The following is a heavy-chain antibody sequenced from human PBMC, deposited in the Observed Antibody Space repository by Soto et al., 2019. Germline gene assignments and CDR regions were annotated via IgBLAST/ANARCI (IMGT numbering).Heavy chain of an antibody. J-gene: IGHJ4*02. D-gene: IGHD3-3*01. V-gene: IGHV4-34*01. CDR2: INHTGST. CDR3: ARGREIFGAVTPFEY. CDR1: GAPFSGYY. Sequence: LSLTCAVYGAPFSGYYWTWIRQPPGKGLEWIGEINHTGSTKYNPSLKSRVTISLDTSKNQFSLSLRSVTAADTAVYYCARGREIFGAVTPFEYWGQGTQVTVSS.